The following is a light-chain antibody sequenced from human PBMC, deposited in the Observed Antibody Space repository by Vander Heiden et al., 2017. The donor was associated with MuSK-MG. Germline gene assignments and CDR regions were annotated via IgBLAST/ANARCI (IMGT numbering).Light chain of an antibody. CDR3: AAWDDSLRGVV. CDR2: SLN. J-gene: IGLJ2*01. CDR1: SSQISRDS. Sequence: QSVLTQPPPASGTPAQRVTISCSGTSSQISRDSPCWYQNPPGTATKLLIFSLNQRPSGVPARFSGSKSGTSASLAISGLQSEDEADYYCAAWDDSLRGVVFGGGTKVTVL. V-gene: IGLV1-47*02.